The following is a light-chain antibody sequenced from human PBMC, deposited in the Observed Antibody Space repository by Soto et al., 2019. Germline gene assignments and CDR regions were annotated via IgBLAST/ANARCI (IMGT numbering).Light chain of an antibody. CDR3: LLSYSGARAGV. Sequence: QAVVTQEPSLTVSPGGTVTLTCGSSTGAVTSGHYPYWFQQKPGQAPTTLIYDTSNKYSWTPARFSGSLLGGKAALTLSGAQPEDEADYFCLLSYSGARAGVFGGGTKLTVL. CDR1: TGAVTSGHY. V-gene: IGLV7-46*01. J-gene: IGLJ3*02. CDR2: DTS.